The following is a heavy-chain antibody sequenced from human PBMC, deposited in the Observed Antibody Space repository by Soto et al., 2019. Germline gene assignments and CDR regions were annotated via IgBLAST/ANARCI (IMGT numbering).Heavy chain of an antibody. D-gene: IGHD3-10*01. Sequence: PSETLSLTCTVSGGSMISDYWSWIRQPPGRGLEWIGFIYYAGSTKYNPSLNSRVTISVDTSKHQFSLTVTSVTAADTAVYYCARRILSSETFAYWGQGTLVTVSS. CDR3: ARRILSSETFAY. CDR2: IYYAGST. V-gene: IGHV4-59*08. CDR1: GGSMISDY. J-gene: IGHJ4*02.